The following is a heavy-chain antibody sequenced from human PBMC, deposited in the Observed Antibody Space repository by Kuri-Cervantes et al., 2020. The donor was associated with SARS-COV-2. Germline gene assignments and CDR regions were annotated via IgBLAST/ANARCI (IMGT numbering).Heavy chain of an antibody. CDR1: GFTFSSYA. J-gene: IGHJ5*02. D-gene: IGHD1-26*01. Sequence: GESLKISCAASGFTFSSYAMHWVRQAPGKGLEWVAVISYDGSNKYYADSVKGRFTISRDNSKNTLYLQMNSLRAEDTAVYYCARSASGSYSGWFDPWGQGTLVTVSS. CDR2: ISYDGSNK. V-gene: IGHV3-30-3*01. CDR3: ARSASGSYSGWFDP.